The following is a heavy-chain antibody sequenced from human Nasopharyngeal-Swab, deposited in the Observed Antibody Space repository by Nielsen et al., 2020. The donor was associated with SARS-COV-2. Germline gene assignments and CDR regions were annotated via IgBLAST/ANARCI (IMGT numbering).Heavy chain of an antibody. CDR2: ISWNSGSI. J-gene: IGHJ4*02. V-gene: IGHV3-9*01. CDR1: GFTFDDYA. D-gene: IGHD6-19*01. CDR3: AKDLAVAGTGY. Sequence: SPKISCAASGFTFDDYAMHWVRQAPGKGLEWVSGISWNSGSIGYADSVKGRFTISRDNAKNFLYLQMNSLRAEDTALYYCAKDLAVAGTGYWGQGTLVTVSS.